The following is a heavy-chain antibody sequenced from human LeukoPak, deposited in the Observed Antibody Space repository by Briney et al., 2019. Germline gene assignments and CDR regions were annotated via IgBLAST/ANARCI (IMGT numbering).Heavy chain of an antibody. V-gene: IGHV4-34*01. CDR1: GESFSGHY. D-gene: IGHD3-10*01. CDR3: ARPRYGSGSLDS. J-gene: IGHJ4*02. Sequence: SETLSLTCAVYGESFSGHYWTWIRRPPGRGLEWIGEINHSGSTTSNPSLNNRVTISVDTSKNQFSLKLTSVAAADTAVYYCARPRYGSGSLDSWGQGTLVTVSS. CDR2: INHSGST.